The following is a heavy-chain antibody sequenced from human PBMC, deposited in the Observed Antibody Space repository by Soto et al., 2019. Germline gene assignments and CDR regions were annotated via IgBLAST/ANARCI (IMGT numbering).Heavy chain of an antibody. D-gene: IGHD6-13*01. CDR3: ARRQQLPRNWFDP. Sequence: QVQLVESGGGLVKPGGSLRLSCAASGFTFSDYYMSWIRQAPGKGLEWVSYISSSSSYTNYADSVKGRFTISRDNAKDSLYLQMNSLRAADTAAHYCARRQQLPRNWFDPWGQGTLVTVSS. J-gene: IGHJ5*02. V-gene: IGHV3-11*05. CDR2: ISSSSSYT. CDR1: GFTFSDYY.